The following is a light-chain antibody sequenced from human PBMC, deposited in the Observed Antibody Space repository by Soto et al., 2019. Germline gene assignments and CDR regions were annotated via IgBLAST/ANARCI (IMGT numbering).Light chain of an antibody. V-gene: IGLV2-14*01. CDR1: SSDVCGYNY. J-gene: IGLJ3*02. Sequence: QSALTQPASVSGSPGQSITISCTGTSSDVCGYNYVSWYQQHPGKAPKLMIYEVSHRPSGVSTRFSGSKSGNTASLTISGLQAEDEADYYCSSYTRSSTWVFGGGTKLTVL. CDR3: SSYTRSSTWV. CDR2: EVS.